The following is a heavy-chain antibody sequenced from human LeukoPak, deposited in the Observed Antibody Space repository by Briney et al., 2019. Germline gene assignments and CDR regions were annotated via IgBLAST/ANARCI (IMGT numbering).Heavy chain of an antibody. J-gene: IGHJ3*01. D-gene: IGHD2-8*01. Sequence: PGGSLRLSCAASGFTFSDFAMSWVRQAPGKGLEWVSHIGGGGVDREYEESVKGRFTVSRDNSRNSLYLQMNSLRGEDTAKYYCAKDSIERNGVYDDFDVWGQGTKVTVAS. CDR3: AKDSIERNGVYDDFDV. CDR1: GFTFSDFA. V-gene: IGHV3-23*01. CDR2: IGGGGVDR.